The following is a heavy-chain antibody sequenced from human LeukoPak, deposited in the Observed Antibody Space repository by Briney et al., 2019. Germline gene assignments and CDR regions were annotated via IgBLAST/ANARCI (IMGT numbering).Heavy chain of an antibody. D-gene: IGHD5-12*01. J-gene: IGHJ4*02. CDR2: MSYDGSNK. V-gene: IGHV3-30*18. CDR3: AKVYNAYSAYDLVDY. CDR1: GFTFSSHG. Sequence: GGSLRLSCEASGFTFSSHGMHWVRQAPGKGLEWVAVMSYDGSNKYYGDSVKGRFTISRDNSKNTLYLDMNSLRAEDTAVYYCAKVYNAYSAYDLVDYWGQGTLVTVSS.